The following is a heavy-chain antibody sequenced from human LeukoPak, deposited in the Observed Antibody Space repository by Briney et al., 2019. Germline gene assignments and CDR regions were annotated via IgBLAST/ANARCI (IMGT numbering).Heavy chain of an antibody. CDR3: ARERGRITMVRGVMTGWFDP. V-gene: IGHV3-11*01. CDR1: GFTFSDYY. D-gene: IGHD3-10*01. J-gene: IGHJ5*02. Sequence: KPGGSLRLSCAASGFTFSDYYMSWIRQAPGKGLEWVSYISSSGSTIYYADSVKGRFTISRDNAKNSLYLQMNSLRAEDTAVYYCARERGRITMVRGVMTGWFDPWGQGTLVTVSS. CDR2: ISSSGSTI.